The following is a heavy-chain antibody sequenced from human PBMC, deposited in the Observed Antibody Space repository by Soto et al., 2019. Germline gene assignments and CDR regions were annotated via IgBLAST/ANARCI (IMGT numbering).Heavy chain of an antibody. CDR2: IIPIFGTA. D-gene: IGHD4-17*01. Sequence: SVKVSCKASGGTFSSYAISWVRQAPGQGLEWMGGIIPIFGTANYAQKFQGRVTITADESTSTAYMELGSLRSEDTAVYYCARDFDYGGNGSWFDPWGQGTLVTVSS. J-gene: IGHJ5*02. CDR3: ARDFDYGGNGSWFDP. CDR1: GGTFSSYA. V-gene: IGHV1-69*13.